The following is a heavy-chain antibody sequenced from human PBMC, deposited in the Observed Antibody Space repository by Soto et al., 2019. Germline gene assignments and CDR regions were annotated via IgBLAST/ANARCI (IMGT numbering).Heavy chain of an antibody. CDR3: ARHPDCSGDYFWFDT. CDR1: GYIFPSYL. Sequence: PGGSLHSPVQGPGYIFPSYLISGARQVTGKGLEWMGRIDYSDNYNNYNPAFQRHVTTSADNSTNTAYLQRSSLKASETAMYYCARHPDCSGDYFWFDTWGQGTLVTVSS. J-gene: IGHJ5*02. V-gene: IGHV5-10-1*01. CDR2: IDYSDNYN. D-gene: IGHD2-21*02.